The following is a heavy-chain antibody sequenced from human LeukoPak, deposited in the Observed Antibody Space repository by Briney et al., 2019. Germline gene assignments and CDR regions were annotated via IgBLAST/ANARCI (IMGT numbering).Heavy chain of an antibody. J-gene: IGHJ3*02. Sequence: SVKVSCNASGGTFSSYAISWVRQAPGQGLEWMGGIIPIFGTANYAQKLQGRVTMTTDTSTSTAYMELRSLRSDDTAVYYCASLKNSYDSSGYLVTDAFDIWGQGTMVTVSS. CDR2: IIPIFGTA. CDR1: GGTFSSYA. D-gene: IGHD3-22*01. V-gene: IGHV1-69*05. CDR3: ASLKNSYDSSGYLVTDAFDI.